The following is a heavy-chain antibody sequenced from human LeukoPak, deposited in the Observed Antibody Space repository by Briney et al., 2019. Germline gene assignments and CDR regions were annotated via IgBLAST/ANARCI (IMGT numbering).Heavy chain of an antibody. CDR1: GGSFSGYY. V-gene: IGHV4-34*01. D-gene: IGHD6-6*01. Sequence: SETLSLTCAVYGGSFSGYYWSWIRQPPGKGLEWIGEINHSGSTNYNPSLKSRVTISVDTSKNQFSLKLSSVAAADTAVYYCARGRTYRSSSWFDPWGQGTLVTVSS. CDR3: ARGRTYRSSSWFDP. J-gene: IGHJ5*02. CDR2: INHSGST.